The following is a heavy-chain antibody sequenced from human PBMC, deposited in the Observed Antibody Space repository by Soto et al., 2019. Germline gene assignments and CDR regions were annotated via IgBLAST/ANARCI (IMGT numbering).Heavy chain of an antibody. J-gene: IGHJ6*01. CDR2: ISTYNGDT. V-gene: IGHV1-18*01. D-gene: IGHD2-15*01. CDR1: GYTFSTSG. CDR3: ARAGAAPYYYY. Sequence: QVQLVQSGAEVRKPGASVKVSCKASGYTFSTSGMSWLRQAPGQGLEWMGWISTYNGDTNDAPKFQDRVTMTSDTSTRTLYMELRSRRSDDTAVYYCARAGAAPYYYY.